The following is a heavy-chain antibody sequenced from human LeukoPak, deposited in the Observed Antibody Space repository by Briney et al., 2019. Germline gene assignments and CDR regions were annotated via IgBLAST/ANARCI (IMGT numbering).Heavy chain of an antibody. Sequence: GGSLRLSCAASGFPFSSYGMSWVRQAPGKGLEWVSDISGSGGSTYYADSVKGRFTISRDNSKNTLYLQMNSLRAEDTAVYYCAKDVGTPRSTTSASDYWGQGTLVTVSS. V-gene: IGHV3-23*01. CDR2: ISGSGGST. CDR1: GFPFSSYG. J-gene: IGHJ4*02. CDR3: AKDVGTPRSTTSASDY. D-gene: IGHD2/OR15-2a*01.